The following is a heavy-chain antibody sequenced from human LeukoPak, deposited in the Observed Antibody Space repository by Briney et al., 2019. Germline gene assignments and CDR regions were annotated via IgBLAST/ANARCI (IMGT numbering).Heavy chain of an antibody. CDR3: ARDRAYYYDSSGYYPPPNWFDP. J-gene: IGHJ5*02. V-gene: IGHV3-21*01. D-gene: IGHD3-22*01. Sequence: GGSLRLSCAASGFTFSSYSMNWVRQAPGKGLEWVSSISSSSSYIYYADSVKGRFTISRDNAKNTLYLQMNSLRAEDTAVYYCARDRAYYYDSSGYYPPPNWFDPWGQGTLVTVSS. CDR1: GFTFSSYS. CDR2: ISSSSSYI.